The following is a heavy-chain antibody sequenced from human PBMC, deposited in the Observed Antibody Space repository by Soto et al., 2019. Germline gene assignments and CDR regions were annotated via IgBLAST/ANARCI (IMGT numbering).Heavy chain of an antibody. Sequence: SVKVSCKASGFTFTSSAVQWVRQARGQRLEWIGWIVVGSGNTNYAQKFQERVTITRDMSTSTAYMELSSLRSEDTAVYYCAAAALLGYCTNGVCPRAFDYWGQGTLVTVSS. CDR2: IVVGSGNT. CDR1: GFTFTSSA. V-gene: IGHV1-58*01. J-gene: IGHJ4*02. CDR3: AAAALLGYCTNGVCPRAFDY. D-gene: IGHD2-8*01.